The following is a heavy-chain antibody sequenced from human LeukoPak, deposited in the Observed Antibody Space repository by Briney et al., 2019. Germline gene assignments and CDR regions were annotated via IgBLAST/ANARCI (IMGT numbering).Heavy chain of an antibody. J-gene: IGHJ5*02. D-gene: IGHD5-18*01. CDR2: ISYDGSNK. V-gene: IGHV3-30*03. CDR3: ARDPVDTAMALNWFDP. Sequence: GGSLRLSCAASGFTFSKYGMHWVRQAPGKGLEWVAVISYDGSNKYYADSVKGRFTISRDNSKNTLYLQMNSLRAEDTAVYYCARDPVDTAMALNWFDPWGQGTLVTVSS. CDR1: GFTFSKYG.